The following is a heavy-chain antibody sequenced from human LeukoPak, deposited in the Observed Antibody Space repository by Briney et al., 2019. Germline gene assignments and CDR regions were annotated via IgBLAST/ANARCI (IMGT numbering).Heavy chain of an antibody. J-gene: IGHJ5*02. CDR3: AKEVTRVSRKAGDWFDP. D-gene: IGHD2-21*02. CDR2: ISYDGTKK. V-gene: IGHV3-30*01. Sequence: PGGSLRLSCAASGFTFSSYSLHWVRQTPGKGLEWVAVISYDGTKKYYADFVKGRFTISRDESENTLSLQMDSLRPEDTAVYYCAKEVTRVSRKAGDWFDPRGQGTRVTVSS. CDR1: GFTFSSYS.